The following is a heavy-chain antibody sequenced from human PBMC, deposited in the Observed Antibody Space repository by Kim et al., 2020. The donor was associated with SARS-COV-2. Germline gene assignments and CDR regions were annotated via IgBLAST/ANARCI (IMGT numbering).Heavy chain of an antibody. Sequence: GGSLRFSCAASGFTFSSYGMHWVRQAPGKGLEWVAVISYDGSNKYYADSVKGRFTISRDNSKNTLYLQMNSLRAEDTAVYYCAKDKSGSYGYGGNDYWGQGTLVTVSS. CDR3: AKDKSGSYGYGGNDY. V-gene: IGHV3-30*18. CDR1: GFTFSSYG. CDR2: ISYDGSNK. D-gene: IGHD5-18*01. J-gene: IGHJ4*02.